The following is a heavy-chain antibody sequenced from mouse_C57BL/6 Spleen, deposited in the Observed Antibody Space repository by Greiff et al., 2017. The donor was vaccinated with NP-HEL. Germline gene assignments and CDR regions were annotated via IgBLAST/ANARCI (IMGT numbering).Heavy chain of an antibody. J-gene: IGHJ2*01. CDR1: GYTFTDYN. CDR2: INPNNGGT. CDR3: ARWGSNYYFDY. D-gene: IGHD2-5*01. Sequence: VQLQQSGPELVKPGASVKIPCKAFGYTFTDYNMDWVKQSHGKSLEWIGDINPNNGGTIYNQKFKGKATLTVDKSSSTAYMELRSLTSEDTAVYYCARWGSNYYFDYWGQGTTLTVSS. V-gene: IGHV1-18*01.